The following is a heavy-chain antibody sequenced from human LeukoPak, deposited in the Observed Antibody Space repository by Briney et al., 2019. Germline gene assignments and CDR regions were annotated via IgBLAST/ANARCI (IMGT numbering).Heavy chain of an antibody. CDR2: IYSGSGT. D-gene: IGHD5-18*01. J-gene: IGHJ4*02. Sequence: GGSLRLSCAASGFTVSSNYMSWVRQAPGKGLEWVSVIYSGSGTNYADSVKGRFTISRDNSKNTLYLQMNSLRAEDTAVYYCARDRRYNYGYGFDYWGQGTLVTVSS. CDR3: ARDRRYNYGYGFDY. CDR1: GFTVSSNY. V-gene: IGHV3-53*01.